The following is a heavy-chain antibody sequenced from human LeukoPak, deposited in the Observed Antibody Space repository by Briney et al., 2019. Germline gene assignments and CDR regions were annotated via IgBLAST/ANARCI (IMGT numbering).Heavy chain of an antibody. J-gene: IGHJ4*02. CDR3: ARRARTNFDR. V-gene: IGHV4-39*01. CDR1: GGSISSSSYY. Sequence: SETLSLTCTVSGGSISSSSYYWGWIRQPPGKGLEWIGSIYYSGSTYYNPSLKSRVTISVDTSKNQFSLKLSSVTAADTAVYYCARRARTNFDRWGQGALVTASS. CDR2: IYYSGST.